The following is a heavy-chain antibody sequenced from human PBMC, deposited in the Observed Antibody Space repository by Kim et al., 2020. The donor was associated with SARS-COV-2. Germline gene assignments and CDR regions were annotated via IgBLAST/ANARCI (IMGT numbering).Heavy chain of an antibody. CDR3: ARRLLYGYEGAFDI. J-gene: IGHJ3*02. Sequence: AQKFQDRVTITADESTSTAYMELSSLRSEDTAVYYCARRLLYGYEGAFDIWGQGTMVTVSS. V-gene: IGHV1-69*01. D-gene: IGHD2-2*02.